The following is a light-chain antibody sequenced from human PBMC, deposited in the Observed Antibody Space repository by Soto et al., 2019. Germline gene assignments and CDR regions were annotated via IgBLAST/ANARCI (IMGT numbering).Light chain of an antibody. CDR3: GSFTPGRFWV. V-gene: IGLV2-14*01. CDR1: SSDFGDDKY. J-gene: IGLJ3*02. Sequence: QSVLTQPASVSGSPGQSITVSCTGSSSDFGDDKYVSWYQQQPGKGPNLLIYGVNSRPSGISNRFSGSKSGNTASLTISGLGVEDGGEYFGGSFTPGRFWVFGGGTK. CDR2: GVN.